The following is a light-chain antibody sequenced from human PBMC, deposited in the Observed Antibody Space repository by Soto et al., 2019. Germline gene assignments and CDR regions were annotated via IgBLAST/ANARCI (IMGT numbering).Light chain of an antibody. CDR3: QQHMRYPLT. CDR1: QSVSTG. CDR2: KAS. J-gene: IGKJ4*01. Sequence: DIQLTQSPSTVSASVGDRVNITCRASQSVSTGLAWYQQKPGKAPKLLIYKASILERGVPSRFSGSGSETDYTEFTLIISSLLPDDFAMYYCQQHMRYPLTFGGGTKVDIK. V-gene: IGKV1-5*03.